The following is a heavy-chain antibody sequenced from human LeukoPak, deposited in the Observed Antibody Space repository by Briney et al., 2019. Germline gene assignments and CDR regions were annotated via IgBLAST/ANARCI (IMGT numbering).Heavy chain of an antibody. V-gene: IGHV4-30-2*01. Sequence: SETLSLTCTVSGDSISSGDYSWSWIRQPSGKGLEWIGYIFHSGSSYYNPSLRSRVTISVDRSRNQFSRRLTSVTAADTAVYYCARELWFVNAPGSWLDPWGQGTLVTVSS. D-gene: IGHD3-10*01. CDR2: IFHSGSS. CDR1: GDSISSGDYS. CDR3: ARELWFVNAPGSWLDP. J-gene: IGHJ5*02.